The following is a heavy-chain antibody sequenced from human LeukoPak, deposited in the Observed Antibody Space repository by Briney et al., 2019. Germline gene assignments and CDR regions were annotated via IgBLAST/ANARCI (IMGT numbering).Heavy chain of an antibody. CDR1: GFTFSSYG. D-gene: IGHD2-15*01. Sequence: PGGSLRLSCAASGFTFSSYGMHWVRQAPGKGLEWVAVISYHGSNKYYADSVKGRFTISRDNSKNTLYLQMNSLRAEDTAVYYCAKLGYCSGGSCAARGHDAFDIWGQGTMVTVS. CDR3: AKLGYCSGGSCAARGHDAFDI. CDR2: ISYHGSNK. J-gene: IGHJ3*02. V-gene: IGHV3-30*18.